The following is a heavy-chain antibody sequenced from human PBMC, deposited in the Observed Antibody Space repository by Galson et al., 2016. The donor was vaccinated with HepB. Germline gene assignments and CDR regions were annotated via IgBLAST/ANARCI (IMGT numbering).Heavy chain of an antibody. J-gene: IGHJ4*02. CDR3: ARGSNGWARPNDF. V-gene: IGHV1-3*01. CDR1: GYTFNSYG. Sequence: SVKVSCKASGYTFNSYGLHWVRQAPGQGLEWVGRISPGSGKTKYSQNFQGRVTLSWNTSATTCDLELRSLRYEDTAVYYCARGSNGWARPNDFWGKGTLVTVSS. D-gene: IGHD1-26*01. CDR2: ISPGSGKT.